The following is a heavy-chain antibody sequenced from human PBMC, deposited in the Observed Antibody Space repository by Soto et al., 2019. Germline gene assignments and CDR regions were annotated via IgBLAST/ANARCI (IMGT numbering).Heavy chain of an antibody. CDR1: GFTFSSYE. CDR3: AREGSDYDHVWGCYRDDFAY. Sequence: EVQLVESGGGLVQPGGSLRLSCAASGFTFSSYEINWVRQAPGKGLEWVSYISSSGSTIKYADSVKGRWAISQDNAKNSLFLQMNSLRAEDTAVYYCAREGSDYDHVWGCYRDDFAYWGQGTLVTVSS. J-gene: IGHJ4*02. V-gene: IGHV3-48*03. D-gene: IGHD3-16*02. CDR2: ISSSGSTI.